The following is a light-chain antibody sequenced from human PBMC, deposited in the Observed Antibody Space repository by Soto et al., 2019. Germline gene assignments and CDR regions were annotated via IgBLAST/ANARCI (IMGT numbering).Light chain of an antibody. Sequence: ENQMTQSTSTISASLCARVTITGRASQSISSWLAWYQQKPGKAPKLLIYDASSLESGVPSRFSGSGSGTEFTLTISSLQPDDFATYYCQKYNSYSWTFGKGTKVDIK. J-gene: IGKJ1*01. CDR3: QKYNSYSWT. CDR1: QSISSW. V-gene: IGKV1-5*01. CDR2: DAS.